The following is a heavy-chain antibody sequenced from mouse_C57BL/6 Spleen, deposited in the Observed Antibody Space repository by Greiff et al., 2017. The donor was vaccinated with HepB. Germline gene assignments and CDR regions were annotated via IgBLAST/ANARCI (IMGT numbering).Heavy chain of an antibody. V-gene: IGHV1S81*02. CDR1: GYTFTSYW. J-gene: IGHJ2*01. Sequence: VQLQQSGAELVKAGASVKMSCKASGYTFTSYWMHWVKQRLGQGLEWFAETNPTNGRTYYNEKFKRKATLTVDKSSSTAYMLLSGTTFGDSAVYVCARIKKIVATYFDYWGQGTTLTVSS. CDR3: ARIKKIVATYFDY. CDR2: TNPTNGRT. D-gene: IGHD1-1*01.